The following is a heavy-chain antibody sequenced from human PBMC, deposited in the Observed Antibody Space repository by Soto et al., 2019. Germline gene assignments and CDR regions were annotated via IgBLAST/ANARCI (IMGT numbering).Heavy chain of an antibody. CDR3: ASSYYDILTGYYSNYYYGMDV. V-gene: IGHV1-18*03. CDR2: ISAYNGST. J-gene: IGHJ6*02. D-gene: IGHD3-9*01. CDR1: GYTFTSYG. Sequence: ASVKVSCKASGYTFTSYGLCWVRHAPGQGLEWMGWISAYNGSTYYANSVKGRFTISRDNSKNTLYLQMGSLRAEDMAVYYCASSYYDILTGYYSNYYYGMDVWGQGTTVTVSS.